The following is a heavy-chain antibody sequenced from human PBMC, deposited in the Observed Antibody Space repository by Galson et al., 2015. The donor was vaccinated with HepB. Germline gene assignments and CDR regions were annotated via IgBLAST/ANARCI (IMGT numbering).Heavy chain of an antibody. V-gene: IGHV3-21*01. D-gene: IGHD3-22*01. CDR3: ARVAYYDSSGYSNDAFDI. Sequence: SLRLSCAASGFTFSSYSMNWVRRAPGKGLEWVSSISSSSSYIYYADSVKGRFTISRDNAKNSLYLQMNSLRAEDTAVYYCARVAYYDSSGYSNDAFDIWGQGTMVTVSS. CDR1: GFTFSSYS. CDR2: ISSSSSYI. J-gene: IGHJ3*02.